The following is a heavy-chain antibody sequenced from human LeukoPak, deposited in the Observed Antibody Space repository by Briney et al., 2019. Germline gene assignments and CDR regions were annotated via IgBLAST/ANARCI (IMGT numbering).Heavy chain of an antibody. CDR1: GSSFRILW. Sequence: GSRRLACAVSGSSFRILWVSCDRQSPGGGLEWVGGIKSTTDYGTAEYAVLVKGRYTLSRHDSQSALFLEMNSLKAEDTAAYYCTSYSSVSYHSDYWGEGTLVTVSS. CDR3: TSYSSVSYHSDY. V-gene: IGHV3-15*01. CDR2: IKSTTDYGTA. D-gene: IGHD6-25*01. J-gene: IGHJ4*02.